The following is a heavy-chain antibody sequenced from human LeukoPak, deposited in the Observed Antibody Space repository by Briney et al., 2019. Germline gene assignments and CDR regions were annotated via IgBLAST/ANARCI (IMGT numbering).Heavy chain of an antibody. Sequence: PSETLSLTCTVSGGSISSSSYYWGWIRQPPGKGLEWIGSIYYSGSTYYNPSLKSRVTISVDTSKNQFSLKLSSVTAADTAVYYCARHVPSYDILTVLDYWGQGTLVTVSS. CDR2: IYYSGST. D-gene: IGHD3-9*01. J-gene: IGHJ4*02. CDR1: GGSISSSSYY. V-gene: IGHV4-39*01. CDR3: ARHVPSYDILTVLDY.